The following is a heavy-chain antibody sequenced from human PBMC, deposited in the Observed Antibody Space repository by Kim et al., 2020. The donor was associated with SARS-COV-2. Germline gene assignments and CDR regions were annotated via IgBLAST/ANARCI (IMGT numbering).Heavy chain of an antibody. Sequence: SETLSLTCAVYGGSFSGYYWSWIRQPPGKGLEWIGEINHSGSTNYNPSLKSRVTISVDTSKNQFSLKLSSVTAADTAMYYCARSYYYDSSGYQYYYGMDVWGQGTTVTVSS. V-gene: IGHV4-34*01. J-gene: IGHJ6*02. CDR1: GGSFSGYY. D-gene: IGHD3-22*01. CDR3: ARSYYYDSSGYQYYYGMDV. CDR2: INHSGST.